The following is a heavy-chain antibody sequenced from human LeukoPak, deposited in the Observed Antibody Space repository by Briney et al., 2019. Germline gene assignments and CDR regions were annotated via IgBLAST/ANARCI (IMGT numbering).Heavy chain of an antibody. CDR1: GGTFSSYA. D-gene: IGHD3-22*01. J-gene: IGHJ1*01. Sequence: ASVKVSCKASGGTFSSYAISWVRQAPGQGLEWMGRIIPILGIANYAQKFQGRVTITADKSTSTAYMELSSLRSEDTAVYYCARDAAAYYYDSQYFQHWGQGTLVTVSS. CDR3: ARDAAAYYYDSQYFQH. CDR2: IIPILGIA. V-gene: IGHV1-69*04.